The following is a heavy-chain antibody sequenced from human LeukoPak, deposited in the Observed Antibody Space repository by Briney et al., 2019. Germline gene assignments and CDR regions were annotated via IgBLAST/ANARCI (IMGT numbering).Heavy chain of an antibody. J-gene: IGHJ4*02. D-gene: IGHD3-10*01. CDR1: GFTFSSYW. CDR3: ATNYYGSGPGH. CDR2: IKSDGSST. Sequence: PGGSLRLSCAASGFTFSSYWMHWVRQAPGKGLVWVSRIKSDGSSTTYADSVKGRFTISRDNAKNTLYLQMNSLRAEDTAVYYCATNYYGSGPGHWGQGTLVTVSS. V-gene: IGHV3-74*01.